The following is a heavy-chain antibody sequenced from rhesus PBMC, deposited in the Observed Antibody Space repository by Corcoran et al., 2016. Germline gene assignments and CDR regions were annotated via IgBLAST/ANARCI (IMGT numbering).Heavy chain of an antibody. CDR1: GGSIRRSH. CDR3: ARGSTAAP. D-gene: IGHD6-31*01. CDR2: ISGTSGNT. Sequence: QLQLQESGPGLVKPSEPLSLNCAVSGGSIRRSHWSLVRPPPGKGREGIGRISGTSGNTDDNPSLKSRVTISTDTSKNQFSRKLSSLTAADTAVYYGARGSTAAPWGQGVLVTVSS. V-gene: IGHV4-173*01. J-gene: IGHJ4*01.